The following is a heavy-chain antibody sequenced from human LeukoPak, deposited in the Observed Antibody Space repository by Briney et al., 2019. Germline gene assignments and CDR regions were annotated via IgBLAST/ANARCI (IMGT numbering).Heavy chain of an antibody. CDR2: ISGSGGST. CDR3: AKAAYSSGWSFYDY. Sequence: PGGSLRLSCTASGFIFSSYWMTWVRQAPGKGLEWVSGISGSGGSTYYADSVKGRFTISRDNSKNTLYLQMNSLRAEDTAVYYCAKAAYSSGWSFYDYWGQGTLVTVSS. V-gene: IGHV3-23*01. D-gene: IGHD6-19*01. CDR1: GFIFSSYW. J-gene: IGHJ4*02.